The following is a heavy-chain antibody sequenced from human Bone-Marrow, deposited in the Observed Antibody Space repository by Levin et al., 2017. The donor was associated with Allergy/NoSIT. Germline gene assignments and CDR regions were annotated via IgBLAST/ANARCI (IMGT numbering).Heavy chain of an antibody. J-gene: IGHJ4*02. CDR2: IKSKTDGGTT. CDR1: GFTFSNAW. D-gene: IGHD2-15*01. Sequence: GESLKISCAASGFTFSNAWMNWVRQAPGKGLEWVGRIKSKTDGGTTDYAAPVKGRFTISRDDSKNTLYLQMNSLKTEDTAVYYCTTGLGYCSGGSCWGQGTLVTVSS. V-gene: IGHV3-15*07. CDR3: TTGLGYCSGGSC.